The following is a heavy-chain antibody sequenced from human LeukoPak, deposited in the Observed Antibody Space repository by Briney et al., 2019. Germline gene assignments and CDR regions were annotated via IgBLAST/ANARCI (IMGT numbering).Heavy chain of an antibody. J-gene: IGHJ5*02. V-gene: IGHV3-23*01. D-gene: IGHD6-19*01. CDR1: AFTLSTYA. CDR2: ISGSGAST. Sequence: PGRSLTPSCAPSAFTLSTYAMRWVRHAPEKGLEWVSGISGSGASTNYTDFVKGRFTISRDNSKNTLYLQLSSLRADDTAVYYCAKDGGSRSDWIPWGQGTLVTVSA. CDR3: AKDGGSRSDWIP.